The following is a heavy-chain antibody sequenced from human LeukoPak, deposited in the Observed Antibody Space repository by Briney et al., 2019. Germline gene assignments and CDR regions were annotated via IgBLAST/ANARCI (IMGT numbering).Heavy chain of an antibody. D-gene: IGHD2-2*01. Sequence: ASVKVSCKASGYTFTGYYMHWVRQAPGQGLEWMGWINHHSGGTNYAQKFQGRVTMTRDTSISTAYMELSRLRSDDTAVYYCASDIGYCSSTRCLPNAFDIWGQGTMVTVSS. CDR3: ASDIGYCSSTRCLPNAFDI. CDR2: INHHSGGT. CDR1: GYTFTGYY. J-gene: IGHJ3*02. V-gene: IGHV1-2*02.